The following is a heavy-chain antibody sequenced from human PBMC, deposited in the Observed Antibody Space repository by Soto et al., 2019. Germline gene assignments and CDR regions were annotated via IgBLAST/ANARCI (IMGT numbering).Heavy chain of an antibody. Sequence: EASVKVSCKASGGTFSSYTISWVRQAPGQGLEWMGRINPYNGNTNYAQNVQGRVTLTTDTSTSTAYMELRSLRSNDTTIYYCAMVDVYVTPSPQDVWGQGTTVTVSS. CDR2: INPYNGNT. J-gene: IGHJ6*02. CDR1: GGTFSSYT. V-gene: IGHV1-18*01. CDR3: AMVDVYVTPSPQDV. D-gene: IGHD3-16*01.